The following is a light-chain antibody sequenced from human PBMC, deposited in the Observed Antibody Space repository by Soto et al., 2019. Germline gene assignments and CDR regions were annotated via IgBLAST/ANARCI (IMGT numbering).Light chain of an antibody. CDR1: QSILSSSNNKNY. V-gene: IGKV4-1*01. Sequence: DIVMTQSPDSLTVSLGERATINCKSSQSILSSSNNKNYLVWCQQKPGQPPKVLINWASTRESGVPDRFSGSASGADFTLTISSLQAEDVAVYYCQQYYSTPPTFGGGTKLEIK. J-gene: IGKJ4*01. CDR3: QQYYSTPPT. CDR2: WAS.